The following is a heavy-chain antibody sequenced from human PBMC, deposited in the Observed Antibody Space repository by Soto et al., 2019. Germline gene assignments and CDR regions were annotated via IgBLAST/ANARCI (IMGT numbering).Heavy chain of an antibody. CDR1: GGSFSGYY. D-gene: IGHD6-6*01. Sequence: SETLSLTCAVYGGSFSGYYWSWIRQPPGKGLEWIGEINHRGSTNYNPSLTSRVTISVDTSKNQFSLKLSSVTAADTAVDYCARVGQLFRQVGYYYSYGMDVWGQGTTVTVPS. CDR3: ARVGQLFRQVGYYYSYGMDV. V-gene: IGHV4-34*01. J-gene: IGHJ6*02. CDR2: INHRGST.